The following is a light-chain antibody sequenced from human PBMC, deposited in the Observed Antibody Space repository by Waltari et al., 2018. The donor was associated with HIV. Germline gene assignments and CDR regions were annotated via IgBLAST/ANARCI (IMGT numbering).Light chain of an antibody. CDR2: GVT. V-gene: IGLV2-23*02. CDR1: GSDVGAYNL. Sequence: QSALTQPAAVSGSPGQSITFSCTGTGSDVGAYNLVSWYHQHPDKAPKLVMYGVTQRPSGVSDRFSGSKSGNTAYLTISGLQADDEADYFCSSFATTATPVLFGGGTKLTVL. CDR3: SSFATTATPVL. J-gene: IGLJ2*01.